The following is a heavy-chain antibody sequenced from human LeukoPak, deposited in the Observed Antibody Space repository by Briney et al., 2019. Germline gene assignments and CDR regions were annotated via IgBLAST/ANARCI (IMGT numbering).Heavy chain of an antibody. J-gene: IGHJ4*02. D-gene: IGHD6-19*01. CDR1: GYTFTSYY. Sequence: ASVKVSCKTSGYTFTSYYMHWLRQAPGQGLEWMGTINPSGGSTTYAQKFQGRVTMTRDTSTNTVYMELSSLRSEDTAVYYCAKCRVSSSGSADYWGQGTLVTVSS. CDR3: AKCRVSSSGSADY. V-gene: IGHV1-46*01. CDR2: INPSGGST.